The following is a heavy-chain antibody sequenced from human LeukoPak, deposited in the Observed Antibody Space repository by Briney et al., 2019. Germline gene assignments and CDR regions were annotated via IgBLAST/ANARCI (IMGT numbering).Heavy chain of an antibody. CDR1: GFTFSSYG. CDR3: ARTYYDSGSLIEN. V-gene: IGHV3-7*01. Sequence: GGSLRLSCAASGFTFSSYGMHWVRQAPGKGLEWVANTKQDGSEKYYVDSVKGRFTISRDNAKNSLYLQMNSLRAEDTAVYYCARTYYDSGSLIENWGQGTLVTVSS. D-gene: IGHD3-10*01. CDR2: TKQDGSEK. J-gene: IGHJ4*02.